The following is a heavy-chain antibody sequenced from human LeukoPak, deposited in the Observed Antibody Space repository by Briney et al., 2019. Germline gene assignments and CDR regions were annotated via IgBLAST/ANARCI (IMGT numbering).Heavy chain of an antibody. Sequence: SETLSLTCTVSGGSISSYYWSWIRQPPGKGLEWIGSIRYSGSTTYNPSLKSPVTISVDTSKNQFSLKLSSVTAADTAVYYCARRLGSSSTGFDYWGQGTLVTVSS. V-gene: IGHV4-59*08. J-gene: IGHJ4*02. D-gene: IGHD2-2*01. CDR1: GGSISSYY. CDR3: ARRLGSSSTGFDY. CDR2: IRYSGST.